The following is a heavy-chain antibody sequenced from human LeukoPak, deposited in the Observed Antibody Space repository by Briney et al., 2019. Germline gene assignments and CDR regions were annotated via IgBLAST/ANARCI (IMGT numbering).Heavy chain of an antibody. J-gene: IGHJ3*02. Sequence: SVKVSCKASGGTFSSYAISWVRQAPGQGLEWMGGIIPIFGTANYAQKFQGRVTITADESTSTAHMELSSLRSEDTAVYYCASSGIGPWIPRAFDIWGQGTMVTVSS. D-gene: IGHD5-18*01. V-gene: IGHV1-69*13. CDR3: ASSGIGPWIPRAFDI. CDR2: IIPIFGTA. CDR1: GGTFSSYA.